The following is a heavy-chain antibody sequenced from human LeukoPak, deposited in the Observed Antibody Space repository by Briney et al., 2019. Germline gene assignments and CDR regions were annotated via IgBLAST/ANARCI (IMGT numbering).Heavy chain of an antibody. CDR1: GYTFTSYY. D-gene: IGHD6-13*01. J-gene: IGHJ4*02. V-gene: IGHV1-2*02. Sequence: ASVKVSCKASGYTFTSYYLHWVRLAPGQGLEWMGWINANSGGTDYPQKFQGRVTMTRDTSINTAYMELSRLRSDDTAVYYCARVGSPGIATWVYWGQGTLVTVSS. CDR3: ARVGSPGIATWVY. CDR2: INANSGGT.